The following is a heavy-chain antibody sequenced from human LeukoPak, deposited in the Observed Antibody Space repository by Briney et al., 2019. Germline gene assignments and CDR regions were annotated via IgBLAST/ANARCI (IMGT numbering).Heavy chain of an antibody. V-gene: IGHV4-59*08. CDR3: ARHSSTYYRFDC. CDR1: GGSISSYY. D-gene: IGHD3-22*01. J-gene: IGHJ4*02. Sequence: SETLSLTCTVSGGSISSYYWSWIRQPPGKGLEWIGYIHYSGSTNYNPSLKSRVTISVDTSKNQFSLKVSSVTAADTAAYYCARHSSTYYRFDCWGQGTLVSVSS. CDR2: IHYSGST.